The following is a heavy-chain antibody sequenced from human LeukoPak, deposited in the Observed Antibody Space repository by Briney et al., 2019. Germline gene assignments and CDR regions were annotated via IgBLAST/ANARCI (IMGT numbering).Heavy chain of an antibody. CDR3: ARDNGGWFDS. CDR1: EFIFSDYW. CDR2: IKQGGREE. V-gene: IGHV3-7*03. D-gene: IGHD3-10*01. J-gene: IGHJ5*01. Sequence: GGSLRLSCVASEFIFSDYWMSWVRQAPGKGQEWVANIKQGGREEKYVGSVKGRFAISRDDAKGTLYLQMESLSGDDTAVYYCARDNGGWFDSWGRGTLVTVSS.